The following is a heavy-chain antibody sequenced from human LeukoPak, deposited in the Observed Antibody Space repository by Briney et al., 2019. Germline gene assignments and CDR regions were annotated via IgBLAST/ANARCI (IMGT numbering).Heavy chain of an antibody. V-gene: IGHV3-23*01. J-gene: IGHJ4*02. Sequence: GGSLRLSCAASGFTFSSYAMSWVRQAPGKGLEWVSAISGSGGSTYYADSVKGRFTISRDNSKNTLKLQMNSLKAEDTAVYYCAKVKSRSIAARGGYLDYWGQGTLVTVSS. D-gene: IGHD6-6*01. CDR1: GFTFSSYA. CDR3: AKVKSRSIAARGGYLDY. CDR2: ISGSGGST.